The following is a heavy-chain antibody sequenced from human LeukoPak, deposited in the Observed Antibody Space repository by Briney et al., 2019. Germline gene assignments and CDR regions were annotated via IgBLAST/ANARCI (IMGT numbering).Heavy chain of an antibody. Sequence: GESLKIPCKGSGYSFTSYWIGWVRQMPGKGLEWMGIIYPGDSDTRYSPSFQGQVTISADKSISTAYLQWSSLKASDTAMYYCARLYYGSGSYQTEYFDYWGQGTLVTVSS. V-gene: IGHV5-51*01. J-gene: IGHJ4*02. CDR3: ARLYYGSGSYQTEYFDY. CDR2: IYPGDSDT. CDR1: GYSFTSYW. D-gene: IGHD3-10*01.